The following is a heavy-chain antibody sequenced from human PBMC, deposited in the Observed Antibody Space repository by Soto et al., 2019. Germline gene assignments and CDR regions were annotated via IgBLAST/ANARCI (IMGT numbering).Heavy chain of an antibody. V-gene: IGHV6-1*01. CDR1: GDSVSSNSAA. Sequence: SQTLSLTCAISGDSVSSNSAAWNWIRQSPSRGLEWLGRTYYRSRWYNDYAVSVKSRITINPDTSKNQFSLHLNSVTPEDTAVYYGAETTSPQWYYMDFWGKGTTVPVS. CDR2: TYYRSRWYN. CDR3: AETTSPQWYYMDF. D-gene: IGHD1-7*01. J-gene: IGHJ6*03.